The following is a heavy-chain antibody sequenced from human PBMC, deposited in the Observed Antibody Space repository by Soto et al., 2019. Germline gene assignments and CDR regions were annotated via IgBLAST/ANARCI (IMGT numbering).Heavy chain of an antibody. CDR1: GYTFSGYH. Sequence: GASVKVSCKASGYTFSGYHMRWVLQAPGQGLEWMGWINVYNGETNIAQKFQGRVAMTRDTSITTAYVELSRLRFDDTAVYFCAREGATRRPSRPAIGWLESWGQGTLVTVSS. CDR3: AREGATRRPSRPAIGWLES. V-gene: IGHV1-2*02. J-gene: IGHJ5*01. CDR2: INVYNGET. D-gene: IGHD2-2*02.